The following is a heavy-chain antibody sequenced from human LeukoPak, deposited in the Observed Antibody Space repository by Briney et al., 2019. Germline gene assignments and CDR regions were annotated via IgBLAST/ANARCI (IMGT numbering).Heavy chain of an antibody. J-gene: IGHJ4*02. D-gene: IGHD2-2*01. CDR3: ARRSRNYGDY. V-gene: IGHV4-39*01. CDR1: GGSISSSSYY. CDR2: IYYNGST. Sequence: SETLSLTCTVSGGSISSSSYYWGWIRQPPGKGLEWIGSIYYNGSTYYNPSLKSRVTISVDTSKNQFSLKLSSVTAADTAVYYCARRSRNYGDYWGQGTLVAVSS.